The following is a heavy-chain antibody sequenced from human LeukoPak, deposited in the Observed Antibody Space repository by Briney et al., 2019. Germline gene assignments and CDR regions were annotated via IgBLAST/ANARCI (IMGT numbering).Heavy chain of an antibody. CDR3: ARGRSGFWSGYSD. Sequence: SETLSLTCAVYGGSFSGYYWSWIRQPPGKGLEWIGEINHSGSTNYNPSLKSRVTISVDTSKNQFPLKLSSVTAADTAVYYCARGRSGFWSGYSDWGQGTLVTVSS. V-gene: IGHV4-34*01. J-gene: IGHJ4*02. D-gene: IGHD3-3*01. CDR1: GGSFSGYY. CDR2: INHSGST.